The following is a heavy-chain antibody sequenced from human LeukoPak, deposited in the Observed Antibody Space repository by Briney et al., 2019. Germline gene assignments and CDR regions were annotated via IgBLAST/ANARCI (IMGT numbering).Heavy chain of an antibody. V-gene: IGHV1-2*02. CDR1: GYTFTGYY. Sequence: ASVKVSRKASGYTFTGYYMHWVRQAPGQGLEWMGWINPNSGGTNYAQRLQGRVTMTTDTSTSTAYMELRSLRSDDTAVYYCARSPYYYDSSGYYVFDYWGQGTLVTVSS. J-gene: IGHJ4*02. D-gene: IGHD3-22*01. CDR3: ARSPYYYDSSGYYVFDY. CDR2: INPNSGGT.